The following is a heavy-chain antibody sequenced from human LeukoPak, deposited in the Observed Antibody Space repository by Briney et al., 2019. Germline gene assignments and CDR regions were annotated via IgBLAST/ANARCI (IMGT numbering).Heavy chain of an antibody. Sequence: GRSLRLSCAASGFTFSSYAMSWVRQAPGKGLEWVSAISGSGGSTYYADSVKGRFTTSRDNSKNTLYLQMNSLRAEDTAVYYCAKRLTGRYDAFDIWGQGTMVTVSS. J-gene: IGHJ3*02. V-gene: IGHV3-23*01. CDR2: ISGSGGST. D-gene: IGHD3-16*02. CDR3: AKRLTGRYDAFDI. CDR1: GFTFSSYA.